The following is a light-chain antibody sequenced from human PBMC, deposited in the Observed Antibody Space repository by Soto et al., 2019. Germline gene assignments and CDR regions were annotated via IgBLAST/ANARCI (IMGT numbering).Light chain of an antibody. V-gene: IGLV2-14*01. CDR3: SSYKSSSTRV. Sequence: QSALTQPASVSGAPGQAITISCTGTSRDGGGYNYVSWYQQHPGKAPKLMIYDVSNRPSGVSNRFSGSKSGNTASLTISGLQAEDDADYYCSSYKSSSTRVSGTGTKVNVL. J-gene: IGLJ1*01. CDR2: DVS. CDR1: SRDGGGYNY.